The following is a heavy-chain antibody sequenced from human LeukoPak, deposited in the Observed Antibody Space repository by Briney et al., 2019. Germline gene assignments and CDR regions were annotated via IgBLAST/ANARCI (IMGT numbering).Heavy chain of an antibody. CDR2: IRYDGSNK. Sequence: GGSLRLSCAASGFTFSSYGMHWVRQAPGKGLEWVAFIRYDGSNKYYADSVKGRFTISRDNSKNTLYLQMNSLRAEDTAVYYCARDQPNYYDSSGYTSSFDYWGQGTLVTVSS. J-gene: IGHJ4*02. CDR3: ARDQPNYYDSSGYTSSFDY. V-gene: IGHV3-30*02. D-gene: IGHD3-22*01. CDR1: GFTFSSYG.